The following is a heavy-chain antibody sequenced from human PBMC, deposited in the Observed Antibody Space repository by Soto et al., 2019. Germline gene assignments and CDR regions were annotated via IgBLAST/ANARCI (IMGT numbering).Heavy chain of an antibody. V-gene: IGHV3-30*18. Sequence: GGSLRLSCAASGFTFSSYGMHWVRQAPGKGLEWVAVISYDGSNKYYADSVKGRFTISRDNSKNTLYLQMNSLRAEDTAVYYCAKGFYCSSTSCYNYGMDVWGQGATVTVSS. CDR1: GFTFSSYG. J-gene: IGHJ6*02. CDR3: AKGFYCSSTSCYNYGMDV. D-gene: IGHD2-2*01. CDR2: ISYDGSNK.